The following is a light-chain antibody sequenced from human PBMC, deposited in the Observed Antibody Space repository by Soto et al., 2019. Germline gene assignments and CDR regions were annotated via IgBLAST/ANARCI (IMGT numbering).Light chain of an antibody. CDR3: QQYGSSPRT. CDR2: GAS. J-gene: IGKJ1*01. CDR1: QSVSSSH. Sequence: EIVLTQSPGTLSVSPGERSTVSCRASQSVSSSHLAWYQQKPGQAPRLLISGASSRATGIPDRFTGSGSGTDFTLTISRLEPEDFAVYYCQQYGSSPRTFGQGTKVDI. V-gene: IGKV3-20*01.